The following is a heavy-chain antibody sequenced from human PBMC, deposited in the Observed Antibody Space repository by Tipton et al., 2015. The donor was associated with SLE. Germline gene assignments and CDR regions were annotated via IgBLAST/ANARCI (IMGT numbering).Heavy chain of an antibody. J-gene: IGHJ4*02. D-gene: IGHD1-14*01. CDR1: GGSISRYY. CDR2: IYYSGGS. Sequence: TLSLACTVSGGSISRYYWSWIRQPPGKGLEWIGYIYYSGGSNYSPSLKSRVTLSVDMSKNQFSLKLISVTAADTAVYYCGRGGLRMRDWIDYWGQGTLVNVSS. CDR3: GRGGLRMRDWIDY. V-gene: IGHV4-59*01.